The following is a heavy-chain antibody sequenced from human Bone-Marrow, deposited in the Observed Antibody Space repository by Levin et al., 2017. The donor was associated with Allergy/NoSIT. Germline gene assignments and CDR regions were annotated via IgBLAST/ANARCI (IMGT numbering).Heavy chain of an antibody. CDR2: IIPIFGKS. J-gene: IGHJ4*02. V-gene: IGHV1-69*01. D-gene: IGHD1-26*01. Sequence: KISCKSSFSPLSSSPLPFFLPSPFQGLEWMGVIIPIFGKSNFAQKFEGRVTFTADESTSTAYMELRSLRSEDTAVYYCAYSGSYPAHIDYWGQGTLVTVSS. CDR1: FSPLSSSP. CDR3: AYSGSYPAHIDY.